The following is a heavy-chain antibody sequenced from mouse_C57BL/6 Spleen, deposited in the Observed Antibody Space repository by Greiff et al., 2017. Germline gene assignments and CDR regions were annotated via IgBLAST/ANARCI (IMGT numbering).Heavy chain of an antibody. V-gene: IGHV1-52*01. CDR2: IDPSDSET. CDR1: GYTFTSYW. CDR3: ARGIYYYGSSSYYFDY. D-gene: IGHD1-1*01. Sequence: QVQLQQPGAELVRPGSSVKLSCKASGYTFTSYWMHWVKQRPIQGLEWIGNIDPSDSETHYNQKFKDKATLTVDKSSSTAYMQRSSLTSEDSAVYYCARGIYYYGSSSYYFDYWGQGTTLTVSS. J-gene: IGHJ2*01.